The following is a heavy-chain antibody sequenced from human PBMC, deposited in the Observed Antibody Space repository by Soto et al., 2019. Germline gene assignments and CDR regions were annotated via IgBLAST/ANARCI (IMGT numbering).Heavy chain of an antibody. CDR2: ISGSGGST. CDR1: GFTFSSYA. J-gene: IGHJ6*02. Sequence: PGGPLTLSCAASGFTFSSYAMSWVRQAPGKGLEWVSAISGSGGSTYYADSVKGRFIISRDDSKNTLYLQMNRLRAEDTAVYYCAKDASIIAARTVVRLGAYYGMDVWGQGTTVTVSS. D-gene: IGHD6-6*01. V-gene: IGHV3-23*01. CDR3: AKDASIIAARTVVRLGAYYGMDV.